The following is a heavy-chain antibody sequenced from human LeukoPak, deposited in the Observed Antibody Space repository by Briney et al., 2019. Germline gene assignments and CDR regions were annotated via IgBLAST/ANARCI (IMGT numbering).Heavy chain of an antibody. CDR3: ARESRTDFWSGKGRTNAFDI. D-gene: IGHD3-3*01. CDR2: IIPIFGTA. CDR1: GGTFSSYA. Sequence: GASVKVSCKASGGTFSSYAISWVRQAPGQGLEWMGGIIPIFGTANYAQKFQGRVTITTDESTSTAYMELSSLRSEDTAVYYCARESRTDFWSGKGRTNAFDIWGQGTMVTVSS. J-gene: IGHJ3*02. V-gene: IGHV1-69*05.